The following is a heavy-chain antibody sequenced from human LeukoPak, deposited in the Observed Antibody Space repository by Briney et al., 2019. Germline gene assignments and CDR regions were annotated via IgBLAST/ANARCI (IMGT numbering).Heavy chain of an antibody. CDR3: AISSYYYDSSGYYAGYFQH. V-gene: IGHV3-30*03. Sequence: GGSLRLSCAASGFTFSSYGMHWVRQAPGKGLEWVAVISYDGSNKYYADSVKGRLTISRDNSKNTLYLQMNSLRAEDTAVYYCAISSYYYDSSGYYAGYFQHWGQGTLVTVSS. D-gene: IGHD3-22*01. CDR1: GFTFSSYG. J-gene: IGHJ1*01. CDR2: ISYDGSNK.